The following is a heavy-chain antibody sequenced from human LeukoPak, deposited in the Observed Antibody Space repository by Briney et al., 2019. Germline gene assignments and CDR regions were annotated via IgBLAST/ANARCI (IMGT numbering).Heavy chain of an antibody. D-gene: IGHD3-22*01. CDR2: INHSGST. CDR3: ARDQNDSSGYEYNWFDP. CDR1: GGSFSGYY. J-gene: IGHJ5*02. V-gene: IGHV4-34*01. Sequence: PSETLSLTCAVYGGSFSGYYWSWIRQPPGKGLEWIGEINHSGSTNFNPSLKSRVTISVDTSKNQFSLKLSSVTAADTAVYYCARDQNDSSGYEYNWFDPWGQGTLVTVSS.